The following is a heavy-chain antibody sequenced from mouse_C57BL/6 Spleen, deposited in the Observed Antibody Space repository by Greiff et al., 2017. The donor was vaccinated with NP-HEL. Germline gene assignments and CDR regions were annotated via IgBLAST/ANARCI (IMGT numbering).Heavy chain of an antibody. V-gene: IGHV1-15*01. D-gene: IGHD3-3*01. CDR2: IDPETGGT. CDR3: TRLGQGAMDY. CDR1: GYTFTDYE. J-gene: IGHJ4*01. Sequence: QVQLQQSGAELVRPGASVTLSCKASGYTFTDYEMHWVKQTPVHGLEWIGAIDPETGGTAYNQKFKGKAILTADKSSSTAYMELRSLTSEDSAVYYCTRLGQGAMDYWGQGTSVTVSS.